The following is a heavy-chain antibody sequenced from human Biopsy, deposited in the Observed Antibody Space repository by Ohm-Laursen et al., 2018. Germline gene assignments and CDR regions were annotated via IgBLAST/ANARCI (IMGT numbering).Heavy chain of an antibody. D-gene: IGHD2-15*01. Sequence: GTLSLTCEVYGKTFSDYYWSWIRQPPGKGLEWIGQINQSGRTNYNPSLKSRVNISASKSNNQFSLKLTSMTSAGTAVYFCGNEVQGREYWGLGALVTVSS. CDR2: INQSGRT. CDR3: GNEVQGREY. CDR1: GKTFSDYY. V-gene: IGHV4-34*08. J-gene: IGHJ4*02.